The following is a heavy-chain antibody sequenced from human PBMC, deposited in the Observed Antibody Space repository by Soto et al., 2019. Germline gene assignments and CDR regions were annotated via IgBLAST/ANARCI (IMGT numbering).Heavy chain of an antibody. Sequence: GASVKVSCKASGGTFSSYAISWVRQAPGQGLEWMGGIIPILGTANYAQKFQGRVTITADESTSTAYMELSSLRSEDTAVYYCARYPRGGWLATDDYYYYGMDVWGQGTTVTVSS. D-gene: IGHD6-19*01. CDR1: GGTFSSYA. J-gene: IGHJ6*02. CDR3: ARYPRGGWLATDDYYYYGMDV. CDR2: IIPILGTA. V-gene: IGHV1-69*13.